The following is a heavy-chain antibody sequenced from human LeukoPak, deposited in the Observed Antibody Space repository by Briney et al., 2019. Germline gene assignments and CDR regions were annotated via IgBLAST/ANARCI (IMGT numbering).Heavy chain of an antibody. Sequence: PGGSLRLSCAASGFTFSSYAMHWVRQAPGKGLEWVAVISYDGSNKYYADSVKGRFTISRDNSKNTLYLQMNSLRAEDTAVYYCAGDPTGWPHRGIAAAGRGALDYWGQGTLVTVSS. V-gene: IGHV3-30-3*01. CDR3: AGDPTGWPHRGIAAAGRGALDY. D-gene: IGHD6-13*01. CDR1: GFTFSSYA. J-gene: IGHJ4*02. CDR2: ISYDGSNK.